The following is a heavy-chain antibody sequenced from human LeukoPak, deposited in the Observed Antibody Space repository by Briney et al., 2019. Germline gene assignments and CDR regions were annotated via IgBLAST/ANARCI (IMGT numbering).Heavy chain of an antibody. CDR2: IRSKAYGGTT. J-gene: IGHJ4*02. V-gene: IGHV3-49*04. CDR3: TRDGFRRVGYFDY. D-gene: IGHD2-15*01. Sequence: PGGSLRLSCTASGFTFGDYAMSWVRQAPGKGLEWVGFIRSKAYGGTTEYAASVKGRFTISRDDSKSIAYLQMNSLKTEDTAVYYCTRDGFRRVGYFDYWGQGTLVTVSS. CDR1: GFTFGDYA.